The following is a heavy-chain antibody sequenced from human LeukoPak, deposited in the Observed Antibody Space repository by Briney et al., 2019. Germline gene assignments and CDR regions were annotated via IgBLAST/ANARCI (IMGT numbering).Heavy chain of an antibody. CDR1: GFTFSNYV. D-gene: IGHD3-10*01. V-gene: IGHV3-23*01. J-gene: IGHJ4*02. Sequence: GGSLRLSCAASGFTFSNYVMTWVRQAPGKGLEWVSAISSGGGSTHYADSVKGRFTISRDNSKNTLYLQMNSLRAEDTAVYYCAKDGRSFGSGSPYLDYWGQGTLVTVSS. CDR3: AKDGRSFGSGSPYLDY. CDR2: ISSGGGST.